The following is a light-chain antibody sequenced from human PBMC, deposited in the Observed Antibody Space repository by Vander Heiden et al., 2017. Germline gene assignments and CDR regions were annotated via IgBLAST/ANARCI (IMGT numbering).Light chain of an antibody. J-gene: IGKJ3*01. Sequence: IVMTQSALSLPVTPGEPASISCRSSQILVQSNGYNDLEWYPQKPGQSPQLLIYWGSNRAYGVPDRFSGSGFGADFTLKISRVEAEDVGVYYCMQALQTSFTFGPGTKVDIK. CDR3: MQALQTSFT. CDR2: WGS. V-gene: IGKV2-28*01. CDR1: QILVQSNGYND.